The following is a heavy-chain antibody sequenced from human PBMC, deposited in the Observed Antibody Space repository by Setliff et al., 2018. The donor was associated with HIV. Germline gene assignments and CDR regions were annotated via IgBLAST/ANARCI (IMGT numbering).Heavy chain of an antibody. CDR3: ARWKSSGWYSFDY. Sequence: GESLRLSCAASGFTFSSYWMYWVRQAQGKGLVWVSRINSEGSSTSYADSVEGRFTISRDNAKNTLYLQMNGLRAEDTAVYYCARWKSSGWYSFDYWGQGTLVTVSS. CDR2: INSEGSST. V-gene: IGHV3-74*01. D-gene: IGHD6-19*01. CDR1: GFTFSSYW. J-gene: IGHJ4*02.